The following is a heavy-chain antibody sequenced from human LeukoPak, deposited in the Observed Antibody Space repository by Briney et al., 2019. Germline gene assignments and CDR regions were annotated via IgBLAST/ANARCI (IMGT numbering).Heavy chain of an antibody. CDR2: ISAYNGNT. V-gene: IGHV1-18*01. J-gene: IGHJ6*03. CDR3: ARDVFDILTGYLSGYYYYMDV. D-gene: IGHD3-9*01. Sequence: GASVKVSCKASGYTFTSYGITWVRQAPGQGLEWMGWISAYNGNTNYAQKLQGRVTMTTDTSTSTAYMELRSLRSDDTAVYYRARDVFDILTGYLSGYYYYMDVWGKGTTVIVSS. CDR1: GYTFTSYG.